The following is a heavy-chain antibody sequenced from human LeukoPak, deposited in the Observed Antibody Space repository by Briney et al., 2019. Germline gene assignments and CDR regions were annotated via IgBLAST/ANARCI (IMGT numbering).Heavy chain of an antibody. Sequence: ASVKVSCKASGYTFTSYAMNWVRQAPGQGLEWMGWINTNTGNPTYAQGFTGRFVFSLDTSVSTAYLQISSLKAEDTAVYYCARVGSSSWPYYYYYYYMDVWGKGTTVTVSS. V-gene: IGHV7-4-1*02. D-gene: IGHD6-13*01. CDR2: INTNTGNP. J-gene: IGHJ6*03. CDR3: ARVGSSSWPYYYYYYYMDV. CDR1: GYTFTSYA.